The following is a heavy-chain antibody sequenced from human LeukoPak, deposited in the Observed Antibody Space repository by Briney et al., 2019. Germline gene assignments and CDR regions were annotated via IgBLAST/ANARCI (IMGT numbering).Heavy chain of an antibody. J-gene: IGHJ4*02. V-gene: IGHV4-34*01. CDR2: INHSGST. CDR1: GGSFSGYY. CDR3: ARGGIAVAGKAAYFDY. Sequence: SETLSLTCAVYGGSFSGYYWSWIRQPPGKGLEWIGEINHSGSTNYNPSLKSRVTISVDTSKTQFSLKLSSVTAADTAVYYCARGGIAVAGKAAYFDYWGQGTLVTVSS. D-gene: IGHD6-19*01.